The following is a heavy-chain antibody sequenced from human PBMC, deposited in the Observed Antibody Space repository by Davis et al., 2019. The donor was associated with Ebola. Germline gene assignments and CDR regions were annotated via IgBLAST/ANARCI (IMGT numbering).Heavy chain of an antibody. CDR2: IYYSGRT. J-gene: IGHJ4*02. CDR1: GGSVSNYY. V-gene: IGHV4-59*02. Sequence: SETLSLTCTVSGGSVSNYYWSWIRQPPGKGLEWIGYIYYSGRTTYNPSLKSRVTISIDTSKNQFSLKLSSVTAADTAVYYCARQYSSSSSTDYWGQGTLVTVFS. D-gene: IGHD6-6*01. CDR3: ARQYSSSSSTDY.